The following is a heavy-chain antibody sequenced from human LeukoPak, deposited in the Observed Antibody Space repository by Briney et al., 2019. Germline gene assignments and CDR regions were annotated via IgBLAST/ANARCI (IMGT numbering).Heavy chain of an antibody. CDR1: GGSISSGTYY. V-gene: IGHV4-61*02. D-gene: IGHD6-19*01. Sequence: SETLSLTCTVSGGSISSGTYYWTWIRQPAGKGLEWIGRIYTTGSTNYNPSLKSRVTMSTDTSKNQFSLKLSSVTAADTAVYYCARGSGYSSGRFDYWGQGTLVTVSS. CDR3: ARGSGYSSGRFDY. CDR2: IYTTGST. J-gene: IGHJ4*02.